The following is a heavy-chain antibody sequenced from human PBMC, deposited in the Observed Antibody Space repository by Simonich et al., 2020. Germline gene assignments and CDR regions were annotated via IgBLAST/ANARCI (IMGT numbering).Heavy chain of an antibody. V-gene: IGHV4-31*01. Sequence: QLQLQESGPGLVKPSETLSLTCTVSGGSISSGGYYWGWIRQHPGKGLEWIGYIYYSGGTYYNPSLKSLVTISVDTSKNQFSLKLSSVTAADTAVYYCARVERTTDGHYYFDYWGQGTLVTVSS. CDR1: GGSISSGGYY. J-gene: IGHJ4*02. D-gene: IGHD4-4*01. CDR2: IYYSGGT. CDR3: ARVERTTDGHYYFDY.